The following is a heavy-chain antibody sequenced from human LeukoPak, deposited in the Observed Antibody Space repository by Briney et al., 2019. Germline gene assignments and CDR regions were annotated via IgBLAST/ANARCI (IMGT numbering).Heavy chain of an antibody. CDR1: GGAFSSYA. Sequence: ASVKVSCKASGGAFSSYAISWVRQAPGQWLEWMGGIIPIFGTANHAQKFQGRVTITADKSTSTAYMELSSLRSEDTAVYYCAGSSSWQTFDYWGQGTLVTVSS. CDR2: IIPIFGTA. J-gene: IGHJ4*02. V-gene: IGHV1-69*06. D-gene: IGHD6-13*01. CDR3: AGSSSWQTFDY.